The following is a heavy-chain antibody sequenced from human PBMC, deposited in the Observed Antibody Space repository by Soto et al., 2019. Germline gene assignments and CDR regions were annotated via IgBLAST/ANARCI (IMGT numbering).Heavy chain of an antibody. CDR2: IWYDGSNK. CDR3: ARDANIVATISSFVDY. J-gene: IGHJ4*02. V-gene: IGHV3-33*01. Sequence: GESLKISCAASGFTFSSYGMHWVRQAPGKGLEWVAVIWYDGSNKYYADSVKGRFTISRDNSKNTLYLQMNSLRAEDTAVYYCARDANIVATISSFVDYWGQGTLVTVSS. CDR1: GFTFSSYG. D-gene: IGHD5-12*01.